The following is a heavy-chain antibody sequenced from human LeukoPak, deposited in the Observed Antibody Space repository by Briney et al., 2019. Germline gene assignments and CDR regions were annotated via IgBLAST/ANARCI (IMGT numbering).Heavy chain of an antibody. D-gene: IGHD3-10*01. V-gene: IGHV4-31*03. Sequence: SETLSLTCTVSGGSISGRTYYWSWIRQHPGKGLEWIGYVYYSGSTYYSPSLRSRLTMSVDTSKNQFSLKLSSVTAADTAVYYCARESSGTYDYWGQGTLVTVSS. J-gene: IGHJ4*02. CDR3: ARESSGTYDY. CDR2: VYYSGST. CDR1: GGSISGRTYY.